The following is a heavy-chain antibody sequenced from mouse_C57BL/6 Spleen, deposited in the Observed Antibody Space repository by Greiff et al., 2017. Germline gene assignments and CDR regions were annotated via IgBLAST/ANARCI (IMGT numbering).Heavy chain of an antibody. V-gene: IGHV1-69*01. CDR3: ARGAITTVVATDFDV. CDR2: IDPSDSYT. J-gene: IGHJ1*03. CDR1: GYTFTSYW. D-gene: IGHD1-1*01. Sequence: QVQLQQPGAELVMPGASVKLSCKASGYTFTSYWMHWVKQRPGQGLEWIGEIDPSDSYTNYNQKFKGKSTLTVDKSSSTAYMQLSSLTSEDSAVYYCARGAITTVVATDFDVWGTGTTVTVSS.